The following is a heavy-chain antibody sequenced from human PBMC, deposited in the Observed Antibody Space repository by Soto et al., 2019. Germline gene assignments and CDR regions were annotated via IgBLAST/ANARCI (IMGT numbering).Heavy chain of an antibody. CDR1: GGSTSSSSYQ. J-gene: IGHJ4*02. CDR2: VYYNGNT. Sequence: SETLSLTCTVSGGSTSSSSYQWVWIRQPPGKGLEWIGNVYYNGNTYYNPSLKSRVTISVDTSNNQFSLKVKSVTAADTAVYYCARLSGGYNDRYFDYWGQGTLVTSPQ. D-gene: IGHD2-15*01. CDR3: ARLSGGYNDRYFDY. V-gene: IGHV4-39*01.